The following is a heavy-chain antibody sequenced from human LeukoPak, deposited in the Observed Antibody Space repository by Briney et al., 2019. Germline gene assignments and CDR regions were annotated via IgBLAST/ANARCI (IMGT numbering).Heavy chain of an antibody. CDR3: ARASIVGATKYFQH. D-gene: IGHD1-26*01. CDR1: EGTFNSYG. CDR2: IIPILGIT. Sequence: ASVKVSCKASEGTFNSYGIRWVRQAPGQGLEWMGRIIPILGITNYAQKLQGRVTMTTDTSTSTAYMELRSLRSDDTAVYYCARASIVGATKYFQHWGQGTLVTVSS. J-gene: IGHJ1*01. V-gene: IGHV1-18*01.